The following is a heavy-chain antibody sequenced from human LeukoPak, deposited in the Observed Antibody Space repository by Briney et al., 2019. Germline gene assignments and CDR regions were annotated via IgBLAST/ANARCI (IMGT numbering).Heavy chain of an antibody. V-gene: IGHV3-73*01. CDR1: GFTFSGSA. D-gene: IGHD2-15*01. J-gene: IGHJ4*02. CDR2: IRSKANSYAT. Sequence: GGSLRLSCAASGFTFSGSAMLWVRQASGKGLEWVGRIRSKANSYATAYAASVKGRFTISRDDSKNTAYLQMNSLKTEDTAVYYCVLPPQGRSEGYFDYWGQGTLVTVSS. CDR3: VLPPQGRSEGYFDY.